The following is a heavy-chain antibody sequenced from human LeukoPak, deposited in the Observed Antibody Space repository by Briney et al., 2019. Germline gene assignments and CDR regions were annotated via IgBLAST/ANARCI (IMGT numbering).Heavy chain of an antibody. D-gene: IGHD7-27*01. CDR1: GDSISGYY. CDR3: ARMTAGGLHWGYLDK. J-gene: IGHJ4*02. Sequence: SETLSLTCSVSGDSISGYYWSWIRQPPGKEMEWIGHMYIGGSTSYNPYLRSRVTMSLDTSKSQFSLRLSSVTAAGTAVYYCARMTAGGLHWGYLDKWALETLAPVSS. CDR2: MYIGGST. V-gene: IGHV4-4*07.